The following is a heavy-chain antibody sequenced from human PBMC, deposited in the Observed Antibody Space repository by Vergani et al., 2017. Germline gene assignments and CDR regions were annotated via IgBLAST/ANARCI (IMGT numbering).Heavy chain of an antibody. J-gene: IGHJ6*03. Sequence: EVQLLESGGGLVQPGGSLRLSCAASGFTFRSYAMSWVRQAPGKGLEWVSAISCSGGRTYYADSVKGRFTISRDNSKNTLYLQKNSLRAEDTAVYYCAKGYGSSFYYYYMDGWGKGTTVTVSS. CDR1: GFTFRSYA. CDR2: ISCSGGRT. V-gene: IGHV3-23*01. CDR3: AKGYGSSFYYYYMDG. D-gene: IGHD3-10*01.